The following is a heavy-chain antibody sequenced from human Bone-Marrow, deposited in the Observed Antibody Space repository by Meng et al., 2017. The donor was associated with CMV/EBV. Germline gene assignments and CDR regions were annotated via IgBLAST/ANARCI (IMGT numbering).Heavy chain of an antibody. CDR3: AKARDDSSGYYRDAFDI. V-gene: IGHV3-23*01. CDR1: FTVSSYA. J-gene: IGHJ3*02. Sequence: FTVSSYAMSWVRQAPGKGLEWVSAISGSGGSTYYADSVKGRFTISRDNSKNTLYLQMNSLRAEDTAVYYCAKARDDSSGYYRDAFDIWGQGTMVTVSS. D-gene: IGHD3-22*01. CDR2: ISGSGGST.